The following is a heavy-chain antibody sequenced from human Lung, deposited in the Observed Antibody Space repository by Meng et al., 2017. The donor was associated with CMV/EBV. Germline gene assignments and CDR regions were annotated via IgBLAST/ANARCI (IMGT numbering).Heavy chain of an antibody. D-gene: IGHD3-10*01. J-gene: IGHJ6*02. Sequence: SLKISCAASGFTFSSYEMNWVRQAPGKGLEWVSYISSSGSTIYYADSVKGRFTISRDNAKNSLYLQMNSLRAEDTAVYYCARVPRSRYYYYGMDVWGQGTXVTVSS. CDR1: GFTFSSYE. V-gene: IGHV3-48*03. CDR3: ARVPRSRYYYYGMDV. CDR2: ISSSGSTI.